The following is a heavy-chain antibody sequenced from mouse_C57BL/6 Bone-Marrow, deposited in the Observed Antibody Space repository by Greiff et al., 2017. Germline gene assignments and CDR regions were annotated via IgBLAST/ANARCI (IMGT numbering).Heavy chain of an antibody. CDR2: IDPSDSYT. J-gene: IGHJ4*01. Sequence: VQLQQSGAELVKPGASVKLSCKASGYTFTSYWMQWVKQRPGQGLEWIGEIDPSDSYTNYNQKFKGKATLTVDTSSSTAYMQLSSLTSEDSAVYYCARHSFYAMDYWGQGTSVTVSS. V-gene: IGHV1-50*01. D-gene: IGHD2-12*01. CDR3: ARHSFYAMDY. CDR1: GYTFTSYW.